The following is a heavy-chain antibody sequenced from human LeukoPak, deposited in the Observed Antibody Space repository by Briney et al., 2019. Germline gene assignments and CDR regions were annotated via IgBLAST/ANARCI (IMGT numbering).Heavy chain of an antibody. V-gene: IGHV3-23*01. CDR1: GFMFNTFD. D-gene: IGHD3-10*01. CDR3: AKDRSWGLDY. J-gene: IGHJ4*02. Sequence: GGSLRLSCAASGFMFNTFDMSWVRQAPGKGLEWVSAISGSGAKTFYADSVRGRFTISRVNSKNTLYLQLNSLRAEDTAIYYCAKDRSWGLDYWGQGTLVTVSS. CDR2: ISGSGAKT.